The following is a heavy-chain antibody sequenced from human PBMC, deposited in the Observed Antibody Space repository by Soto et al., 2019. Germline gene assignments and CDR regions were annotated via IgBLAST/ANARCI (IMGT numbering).Heavy chain of an antibody. V-gene: IGHV3-21*01. Sequence: EVQLVESGGGLVKPGGSLRLSCAASGFNFSSYSMKWVRQAPGQGLEWVSSISRSSSNIYYVDSVKGRFTISRDNAKNSLYLQMNSLRAADTAVYYCARDLKVAAAGTGYYYYGMDVWGQGTTVTVSS. CDR2: ISRSSSNI. J-gene: IGHJ6*02. CDR1: GFNFSSYS. D-gene: IGHD6-13*01. CDR3: ARDLKVAAAGTGYYYYGMDV.